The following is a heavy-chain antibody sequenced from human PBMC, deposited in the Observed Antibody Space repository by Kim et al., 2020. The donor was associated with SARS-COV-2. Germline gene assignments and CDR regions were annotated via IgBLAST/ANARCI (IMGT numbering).Heavy chain of an antibody. CDR3: ARDGEETRTIVGVVITYNWFDP. CDR1: GFTFSSYV. D-gene: IGHD3-3*01. CDR2: IWYDGSNK. Sequence: GGSLRLSCAASGFTFSSYVMHWVRQAPGKGLEWVAVIWYDGSNKYYADSVKGRFTISRDNSKNTLYLQMNSLRAEDTAVYYCARDGEETRTIVGVVITYNWFDPWGQGTLVTVSS. J-gene: IGHJ5*02. V-gene: IGHV3-33*01.